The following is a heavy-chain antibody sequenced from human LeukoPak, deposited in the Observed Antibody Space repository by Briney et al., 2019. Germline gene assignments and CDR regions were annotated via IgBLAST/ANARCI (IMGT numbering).Heavy chain of an antibody. CDR1: GYSFTSYW. Sequence: GESLKISCKGSGYSFTSYWIGWVRQMPGKGLEWMGIIYPGDSDTRYSPSFQGQVTISDDKSISTAYLQWSSLKASDTAMYYCARQKGAYYYDSSGYGAFDIWGQGTMVTVSS. CDR2: IYPGDSDT. D-gene: IGHD3-22*01. CDR3: ARQKGAYYYDSSGYGAFDI. J-gene: IGHJ3*02. V-gene: IGHV5-51*01.